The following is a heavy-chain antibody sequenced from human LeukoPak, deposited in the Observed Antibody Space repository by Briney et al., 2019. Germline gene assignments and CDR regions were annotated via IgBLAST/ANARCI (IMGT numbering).Heavy chain of an antibody. J-gene: IGHJ3*02. Sequence: PSETLFLTCCIHSHYTHYALCTTIRQPPGKGLEWIGYISYSGSTNYNPSLKSRVTISVDTSKNQFSLKLSSVTAADTAVYYCAVIKSSSDNSHRSNDIWGQGKLVTVSS. CDR3: AVIKSSSDNSHRSNDI. CDR1: SHYTHYAL. CDR2: ISYSGST. D-gene: IGHD2-21*01. V-gene: IGHV4-59*01.